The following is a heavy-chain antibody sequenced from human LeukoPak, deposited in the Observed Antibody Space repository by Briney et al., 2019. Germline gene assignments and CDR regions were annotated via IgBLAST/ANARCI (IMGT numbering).Heavy chain of an antibody. CDR1: GESMIGHY. CDR2: IHHSGGT. J-gene: IGHJ4*02. CDR3: ARATASGSGRAYDH. V-gene: IGHV4-34*01. D-gene: IGHD3-10*01. Sequence: SETLSLTCAVYGESMIGHYWTWIRQPPGKRLEWVGEIHHSGGTNSNPSLKNRLTMSIDMSKNQFSLKLKSVTAADTAVYYCARATASGSGRAYDHWAQGNLVPVSS.